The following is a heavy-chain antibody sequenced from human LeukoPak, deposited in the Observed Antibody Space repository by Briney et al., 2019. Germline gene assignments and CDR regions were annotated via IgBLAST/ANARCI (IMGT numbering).Heavy chain of an antibody. V-gene: IGHV3-11*01. CDR1: GFTFSDYY. CDR2: INGSGTTI. CDR3: VRAYSRGYSDDFDY. Sequence: GGSLRLSCAASGFTFSDYYMSWLRQAPGKGLEWVSYINGSGTTIYNADSVKGRFTISRDNAKNSLYLQMNSLRGKDTAVYYCVRAYSRGYSDDFDYWGQGTLVTVSS. D-gene: IGHD3-22*01. J-gene: IGHJ4*02.